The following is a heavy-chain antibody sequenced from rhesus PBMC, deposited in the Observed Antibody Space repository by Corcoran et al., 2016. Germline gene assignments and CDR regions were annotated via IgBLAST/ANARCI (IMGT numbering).Heavy chain of an antibody. CDR2: IFGSFGST. CDR1: GGSISGGYG. CDR3: ARVTIFGLVVNWYFDL. D-gene: IGHD3-3*01. Sequence: QVQLQESGPGLVKPSETLSLTCAVSGGSISGGYGWSWIRQPPGKGLEWIGHIFGSFGSTDYNPSLKSRVTSSGDTSKNQFSLKLSSVTAADTAVYYCARVTIFGLVVNWYFDLWGPGTPITISS. J-gene: IGHJ2*01. V-gene: IGHV4S7*01.